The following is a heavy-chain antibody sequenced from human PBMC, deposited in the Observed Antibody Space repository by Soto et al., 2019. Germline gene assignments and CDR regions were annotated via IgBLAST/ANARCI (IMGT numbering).Heavy chain of an antibody. CDR3: ARDLRRAIAAAQAAYYYGMDV. CDR2: ISAYSGNT. Sequence: ASVKVSCKASGYTFTSYGISWVRQAPGQGLEWMGWISAYSGNTNYAQKLQGRVTMTTDTSTSTAYMELRSLRSDDTAVYYCARDLRRAIAAAQAAYYYGMDVWGQGTTVTVSS. V-gene: IGHV1-18*04. D-gene: IGHD6-13*01. J-gene: IGHJ6*02. CDR1: GYTFTSYG.